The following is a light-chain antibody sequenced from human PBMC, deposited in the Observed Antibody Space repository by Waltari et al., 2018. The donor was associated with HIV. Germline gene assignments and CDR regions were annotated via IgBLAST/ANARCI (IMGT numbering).Light chain of an antibody. V-gene: IGLV1-40*01. J-gene: IGLJ2*01. CDR2: ANS. CDR3: QSYDSSLSSVV. Sequence: QSVLTQPPSVSGAPGQRVTISCSRTSSNIGTGYDVQRYQQLPGTAPKLLMYANSYRPSGVPDRFSGSKSGTSASLAITGLQAEDEADYYCQSYDSSLSSVVFGGGTKLTVL. CDR1: SSNIGTGYD.